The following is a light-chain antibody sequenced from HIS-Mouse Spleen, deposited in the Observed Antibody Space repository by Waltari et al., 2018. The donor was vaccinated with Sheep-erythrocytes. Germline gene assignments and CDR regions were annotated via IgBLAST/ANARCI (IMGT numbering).Light chain of an antibody. CDR2: EVS. Sequence: QSALTQPASVSGSPGQSLTLSCTGTSSDVGGYHYVSWYQQHPGKAPKLMIYEVSNRPSGVSNRFSGSKSGNTASLTISGLQAEDEADYYCSSYTSSSTLYVFGTGTKVTVL. CDR3: SSYTSSSTLYV. V-gene: IGLV2-14*01. CDR1: SSDVGGYHY. J-gene: IGLJ1*01.